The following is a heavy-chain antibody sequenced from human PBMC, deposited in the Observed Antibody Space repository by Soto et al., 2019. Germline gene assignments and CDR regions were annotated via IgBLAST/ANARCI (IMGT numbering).Heavy chain of an antibody. CDR2: IGGTGGTT. J-gene: IGHJ4*02. Sequence: DVQLLESGGALVQPGASLRLSCATSGFAFTSYAMSWVRQAPGKGLEWVSTIGGTGGTTYYADSVKGRFTISKDDSKNTVYLQMNSLRAEDTGIYYCAKDYGDYVREVAHWGQGTLVTVSS. CDR1: GFAFTSYA. D-gene: IGHD4-17*01. CDR3: AKDYGDYVREVAH. V-gene: IGHV3-23*01.